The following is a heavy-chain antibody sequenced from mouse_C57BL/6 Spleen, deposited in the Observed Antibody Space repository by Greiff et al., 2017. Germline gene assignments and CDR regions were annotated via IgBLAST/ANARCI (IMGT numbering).Heavy chain of an antibody. CDR1: GYTFTSYW. CDR3: ARRDYGSSDYAMDY. Sequence: QVQLQQPGAELVRPGSSVKLSCKASGYTFTSYWMHWVKQRPIQGLEWIGNIDPSDSETHYNQKFKDKATLTVDKSSSTAYMQLSSLTSEDSAVYYGARRDYGSSDYAMDYWGQGTSVTVSS. V-gene: IGHV1-52*01. D-gene: IGHD1-1*01. J-gene: IGHJ4*01. CDR2: IDPSDSET.